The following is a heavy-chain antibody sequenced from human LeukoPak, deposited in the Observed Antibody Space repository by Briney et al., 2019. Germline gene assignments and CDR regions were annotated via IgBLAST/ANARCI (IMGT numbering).Heavy chain of an antibody. CDR2: IRNKANSYTT. CDR1: GFTFSDHY. J-gene: IGHJ6*02. CDR3: ARVAGYGMDV. V-gene: IGHV3-72*01. Sequence: GGSLRLSCAASGFTFSDHYMDWVRQAPGKGLEWVGRIRNKANSYTTDYAASVKGRFSISRDDSKNSLYLQMNSLKPEDTAVYYCARVAGYGMDVWGQGTTVTVSS.